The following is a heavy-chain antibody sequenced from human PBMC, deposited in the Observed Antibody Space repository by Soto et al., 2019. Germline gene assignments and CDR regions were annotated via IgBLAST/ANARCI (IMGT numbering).Heavy chain of an antibody. J-gene: IGHJ4*02. CDR3: SRHGGWQPDF. Sequence: QVQLVQSGAEVKKPGASVKVSCKASGYTFTSYGISWVRQAPGQGLEWMGWNSAYNGNTNYAQKPKGRVTITTDTSTSTATLELRSLRSYDTAVYYCSRHGGWQPDFWGQGTLVTVSS. CDR2: NSAYNGNT. V-gene: IGHV1-18*01. CDR1: GYTFTSYG. D-gene: IGHD6-19*01.